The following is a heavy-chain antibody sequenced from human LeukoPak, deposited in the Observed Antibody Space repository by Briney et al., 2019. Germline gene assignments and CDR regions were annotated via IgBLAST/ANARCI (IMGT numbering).Heavy chain of an antibody. Sequence: GGSLRLSCAVSGITLSNYGMSWVRQAPGKGLEWVAGLSGSGGSTNYADSVKGRFTISRDNPKNTLYLQMNILRAEDTAVYFCAKRGVVIRVILVGFHKEAYYFDSWGQGALVTVSS. CDR2: LSGSGGST. D-gene: IGHD3-22*01. J-gene: IGHJ4*02. CDR3: AKRGVVIRVILVGFHKEAYYFDS. CDR1: GITLSNYG. V-gene: IGHV3-23*01.